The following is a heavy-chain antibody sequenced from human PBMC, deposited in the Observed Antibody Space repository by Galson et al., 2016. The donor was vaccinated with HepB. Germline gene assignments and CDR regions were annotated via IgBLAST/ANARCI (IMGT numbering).Heavy chain of an antibody. V-gene: IGHV3-53*01. J-gene: IGHJ4*02. Sequence: FLRLSCAASGLTVSSNYMSWVRQAPGKGLEWVSVIYSGGGTYYADSVQGRFTISRDNSKNTVFLEMNSLRAEDTAVYYCALGTGIGWYGADWGQGTLVTVSS. D-gene: IGHD6-19*01. CDR3: ALGTGIGWYGAD. CDR2: IYSGGGT. CDR1: GLTVSSNY.